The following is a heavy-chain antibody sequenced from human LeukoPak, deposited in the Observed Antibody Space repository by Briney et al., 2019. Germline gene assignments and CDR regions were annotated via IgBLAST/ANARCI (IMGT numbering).Heavy chain of an antibody. J-gene: IGHJ4*02. CDR3: AKAHSSGWYYFDY. V-gene: IGHV3-30*18. CDR1: GFTFSNYG. Sequence: GGSLRLSCAASGFTFSNYGMHWVRQAPGKGLEWVAVISYDGSNKYQADSVKGRFTISRDNSKNTLYLQMNSLRAEDTAVHYCAKAHSSGWYYFDYWGQGTLVTVSS. CDR2: ISYDGSNK. D-gene: IGHD6-19*01.